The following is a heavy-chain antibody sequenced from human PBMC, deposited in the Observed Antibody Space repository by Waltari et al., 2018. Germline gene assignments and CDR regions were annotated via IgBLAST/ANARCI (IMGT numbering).Heavy chain of an antibody. V-gene: IGHV1-69-2*01. D-gene: IGHD3-3*01. CDR1: GYTFTDSY. J-gene: IGHJ4*02. Sequence: EVQLVQSGAEVKKPGATVKISCKASGYTFTDSYMHWVQQAPGKGLEWMGRVDPEDGETIYAEKFQGRVTITADTSTDTAYMELSSLRSEDTAVYYCATVRFLEWPDSPHYFDYWGQGTLVTVSS. CDR2: VDPEDGET. CDR3: ATVRFLEWPDSPHYFDY.